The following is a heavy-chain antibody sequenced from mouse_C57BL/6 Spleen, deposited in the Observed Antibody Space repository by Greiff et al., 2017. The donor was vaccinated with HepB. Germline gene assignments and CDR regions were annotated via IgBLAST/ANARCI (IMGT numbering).Heavy chain of an antibody. CDR1: GFTFSSYA. Sequence: EVQLVESGGGLVKPGGSLKLSCAASGFTFSSYAMSWVRQTPEKRLEWVATISDGGSYTYYPDNVKGRFTISRDNAKNNLYLQMSHLKSEDTAMYYCARGGLRRYFDVWGTGTTVTVSS. V-gene: IGHV5-4*01. CDR2: ISDGGSYT. D-gene: IGHD1-1*01. J-gene: IGHJ1*03. CDR3: ARGGLRRYFDV.